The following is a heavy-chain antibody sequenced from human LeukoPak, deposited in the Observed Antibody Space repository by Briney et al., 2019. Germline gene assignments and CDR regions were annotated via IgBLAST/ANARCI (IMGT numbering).Heavy chain of an antibody. Sequence: GGSLRLSCAASGFTLSTYSMNWVRQAPGKGLEWVSSITSSSSYHADSVKGRFTISRDNAKNSLFLQMNSLRAEDTAVYFCARDPDPHDYGDYEEGFWYYYAMDVWGKGATVTVSS. CDR1: GFTLSTYS. J-gene: IGHJ6*04. V-gene: IGHV3-21*01. D-gene: IGHD4-17*01. CDR3: ARDPDPHDYGDYEEGFWYYYAMDV. CDR2: ITSSSSY.